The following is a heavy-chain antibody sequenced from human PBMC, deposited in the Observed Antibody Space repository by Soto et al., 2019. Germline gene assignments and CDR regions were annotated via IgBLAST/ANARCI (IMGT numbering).Heavy chain of an antibody. Sequence: SETLSLTCAVSGGSISRSSWWSWVRQPPGEGLEWIGEIYHNGNTNYNPSLKSRVSFSVDKSKNQFSLRLTSVTAADTVVYYCASKVDTALGDWGQGTLVTVSS. D-gene: IGHD5-18*01. CDR3: ASKVDTALGD. J-gene: IGHJ4*02. CDR2: IYHNGNT. V-gene: IGHV4-4*02. CDR1: GGSISRSSW.